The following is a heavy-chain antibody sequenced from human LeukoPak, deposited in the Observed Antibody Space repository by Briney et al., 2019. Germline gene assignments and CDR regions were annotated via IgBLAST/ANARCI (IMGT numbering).Heavy chain of an antibody. CDR2: ISYDGSNK. CDR1: GFTFSSYA. J-gene: IGHJ4*02. D-gene: IGHD3-22*01. Sequence: PGGSLRLSCAASGFTFSSYAMHWVRQAPGKGLEWVAVISYDGSNKYYADSVKGRFTISRDNSKNTLYLQMNSLRAEDTAIYYCAKDLTYDYDSTGYYFDYWGQGTLVTVSS. CDR3: AKDLTYDYDSTGYYFDY. V-gene: IGHV3-30-3*01.